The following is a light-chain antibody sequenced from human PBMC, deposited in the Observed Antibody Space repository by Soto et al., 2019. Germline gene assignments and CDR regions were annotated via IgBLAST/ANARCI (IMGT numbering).Light chain of an antibody. CDR1: QGISTY. Sequence: DIQLTQSPSFLSASVGDRVTITCRASQGISTYLAWYQQKPGKAPKLLIYATSNLQGGVPSRFSGSGSGTDFTLTIGSLQPEDSATYYCQQYKAYWTFGQGTKVDIK. V-gene: IGKV1-9*01. J-gene: IGKJ1*01. CDR2: ATS. CDR3: QQYKAYWT.